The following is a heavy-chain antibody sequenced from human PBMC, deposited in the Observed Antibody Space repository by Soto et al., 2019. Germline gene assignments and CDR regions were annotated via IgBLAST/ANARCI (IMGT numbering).Heavy chain of an antibody. Sequence: EVQLVESGGGLVQPGGSLRLSCAASGFTFSSYWMHWVRQAPGKGLVWVSRSDGSSTYYADSVKGRFTISRDNAKNTLYLQMNSLRAEDTAVYYCARDFGYWGQGTLVTVSS. CDR3: ARDFGY. D-gene: IGHD3-10*01. CDR1: GFTFSSYW. J-gene: IGHJ4*02. V-gene: IGHV3-74*01. CDR2: SDGSST.